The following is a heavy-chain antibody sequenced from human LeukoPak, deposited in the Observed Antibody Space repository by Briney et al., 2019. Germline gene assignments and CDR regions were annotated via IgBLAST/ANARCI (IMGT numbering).Heavy chain of an antibody. J-gene: IGHJ4*02. Sequence: SQTLSLTCAVSGGSISSGGYSWSWIRQPPGKGLEWIGYIYHSGSTYYNPSLKSRVTISVDRSKNQFSLKLSSVTAADTVVYYGASTSHEGFGELFDFDYWGQGTLVTVSS. CDR3: ASTSHEGFGELFDFDY. CDR2: IYHSGST. D-gene: IGHD3-10*01. V-gene: IGHV4-30-2*01. CDR1: GGSISSGGYS.